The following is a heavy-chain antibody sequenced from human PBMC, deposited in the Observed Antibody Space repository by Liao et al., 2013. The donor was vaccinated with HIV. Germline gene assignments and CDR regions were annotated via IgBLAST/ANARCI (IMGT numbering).Heavy chain of an antibody. Sequence: QVQLQESGPGLVKPSQTLSLTCTVSGGSISSGSYYWTWIRQPAGKGLEWIGSIYYSGSTYYNPSLKSRVTMSVDRSTNQFSLHLNSVTAADTAVYYCARLNYDSAGYYFYYYMDVWGKGTTVTVSS. CDR3: ARLNYDSAGYYFYYYMDV. CDR1: GGSISSGSYY. V-gene: IGHV4-39*07. J-gene: IGHJ6*03. D-gene: IGHD3-22*01. CDR2: IYYSGST.